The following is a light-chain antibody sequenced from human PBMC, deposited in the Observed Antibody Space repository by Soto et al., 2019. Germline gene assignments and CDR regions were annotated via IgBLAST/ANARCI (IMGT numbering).Light chain of an antibody. CDR2: SAS. V-gene: IGKV3-15*01. CDR1: QSISTE. CDR3: QQGHNWPLT. J-gene: IGKJ2*01. Sequence: EIVMTQSPATLSVSPWERATLSCRASQSISTELAWYQQKPGQPPRLLIYSASTRATGVPARFTGSGSGSEFTLTISRLQSEDFAVYYCQQGHNWPLTFGQGTRLEI.